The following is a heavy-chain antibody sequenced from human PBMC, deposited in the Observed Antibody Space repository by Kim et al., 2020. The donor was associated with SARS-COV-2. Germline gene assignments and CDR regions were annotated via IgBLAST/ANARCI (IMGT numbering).Heavy chain of an antibody. Sequence: GGSLRLSCAASGFTFGSYAMSWVRRAPGKGLEWVSSIRASGGSTYYADSVKGRFTISRDNSKNTLYMQMNSLRVEDTAVYYCAKDRGDYTPTRFDPWGQGTLVTVSS. D-gene: IGHD4-17*01. CDR1: GFTFGSYA. V-gene: IGHV3-23*01. J-gene: IGHJ5*02. CDR3: AKDRGDYTPTRFDP. CDR2: IRASGGST.